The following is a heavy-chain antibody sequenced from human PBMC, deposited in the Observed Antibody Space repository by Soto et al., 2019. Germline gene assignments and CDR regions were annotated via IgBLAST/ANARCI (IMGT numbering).Heavy chain of an antibody. D-gene: IGHD6-19*01. Sequence: ASVKVSCKASGYTFTSYGISWVRQAPGQGLEWMGWISAYNGNTNYAQKLQGRVTMTTDTSTSTAYMELRSLRSADTAVYYCAREPVAGTDYYYGMDVWGQGTTVTVSS. V-gene: IGHV1-18*01. CDR3: AREPVAGTDYYYGMDV. J-gene: IGHJ6*02. CDR1: GYTFTSYG. CDR2: ISAYNGNT.